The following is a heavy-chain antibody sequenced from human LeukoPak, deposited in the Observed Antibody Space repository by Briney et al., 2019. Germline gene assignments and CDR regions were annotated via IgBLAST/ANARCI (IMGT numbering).Heavy chain of an antibody. CDR1: GFTFSSYA. D-gene: IGHD3-9*01. CDR2: ISYDGRNK. J-gene: IGHJ4*02. V-gene: IGHV3-30*04. CDR3: ARDVLRYSDWLLPDY. Sequence: PGRSLRLSCAASGFTFSSYAMHWVRQAPGKGLEWVAVISYDGRNKYYADSVKGRFTISRANSKSTLYLQMTSLRAEDTAVYYCARDVLRYSDWLLPDYWGQGTLVTVSS.